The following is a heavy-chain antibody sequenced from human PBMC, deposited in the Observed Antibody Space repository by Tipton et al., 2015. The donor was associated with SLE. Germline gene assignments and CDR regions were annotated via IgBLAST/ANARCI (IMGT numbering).Heavy chain of an antibody. V-gene: IGHV5-51*01. CDR2: IYPGDSET. CDR1: GYSFTTYW. CDR3: ARHLTGDPFHF. J-gene: IGHJ4*02. Sequence: QLVQSGVEVKKPGESLKISCKGSGYSFTTYWIGWVRQVPGKGLEWMGIIYPGDSETTYSPSFEGQVTISVDKSISTAYLQWSSLKASDTAMYFCARHLTGDPFHFWGQGTLVTVSS. D-gene: IGHD7-27*01.